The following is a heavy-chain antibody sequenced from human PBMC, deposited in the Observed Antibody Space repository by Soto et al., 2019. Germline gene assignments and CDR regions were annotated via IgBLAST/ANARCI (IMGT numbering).Heavy chain of an antibody. Sequence: QVQLVQSGAEVKKPGAAVKVSCKASGYTFTSYGISWVRQAPGQGLEWMGWISAYNGNTNYAQKLQGRVTMTTDPSTSTAYMELRSLRSDDTAVYYCAREGGDYDYIWGSYRDFDYWGQGTLVTVSS. CDR3: AREGGDYDYIWGSYRDFDY. D-gene: IGHD3-16*02. J-gene: IGHJ4*02. V-gene: IGHV1-18*01. CDR2: ISAYNGNT. CDR1: GYTFTSYG.